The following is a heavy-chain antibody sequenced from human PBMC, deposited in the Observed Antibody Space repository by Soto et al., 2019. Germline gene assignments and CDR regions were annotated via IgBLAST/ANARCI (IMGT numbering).Heavy chain of an antibody. CDR1: GFTFSSYG. J-gene: IGHJ4*02. CDR2: ISYDGSNK. D-gene: IGHD3-3*01. CDR3: AKTYYDFLCGYYRAMGY. V-gene: IGHV3-30*18. Sequence: QVQLVESGGGVVQTGRSLRLSCAASGFTFSSYGMHWVRQAPGKGLEWVADISYDGSNKYYADSVKGRFTISRDNSKNTLYLQMNSLRAEDTAVYYWAKTYYDFLCGYYRAMGYWGQGTLVTVSS.